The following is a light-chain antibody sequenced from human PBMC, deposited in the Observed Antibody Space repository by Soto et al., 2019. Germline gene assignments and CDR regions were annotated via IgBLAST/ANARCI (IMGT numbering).Light chain of an antibody. J-gene: IGKJ4*01. Sequence: DIQMAQSPSSLSASVGDRVTITCRASQSISSYLNWYQQKPGKAPKLLIYAASSLQSGAPSRFSGSGSGTDFTLTISSLQPEDFATYYCQQSYSLLTFGGGTKVDIK. V-gene: IGKV1-39*01. CDR2: AAS. CDR3: QQSYSLLT. CDR1: QSISSY.